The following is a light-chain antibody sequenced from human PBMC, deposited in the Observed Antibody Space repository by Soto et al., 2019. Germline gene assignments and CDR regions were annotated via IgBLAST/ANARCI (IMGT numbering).Light chain of an antibody. CDR1: SSDVGGYNY. Sequence: QSVLTQPASVSGSPGQSITISCTGTSSDVGGYNYVSWYQQHPGKAPKLMIYDVSNRPSGVSNRFSGSKSGNTASLTISGLQAEDEGDYDCRSHTGSSTLVFGTGTKVXVL. CDR2: DVS. V-gene: IGLV2-14*01. CDR3: RSHTGSSTLV. J-gene: IGLJ1*01.